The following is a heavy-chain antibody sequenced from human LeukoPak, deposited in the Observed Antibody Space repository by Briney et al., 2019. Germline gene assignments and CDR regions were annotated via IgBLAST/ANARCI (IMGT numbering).Heavy chain of an antibody. CDR3: AKVDSHYYYYGMDV. J-gene: IGHJ6*02. CDR1: GFTFSNAW. Sequence: GGSLRLSCAASGFTFSNAWMSWVRQAPGKGLEWVSAISGSGGSTYYADSVKGRFTISRDNSKNTLYLQMNSLRAEDTAVYYCAKVDSHYYYYGMDVWGQGTTVTVSS. V-gene: IGHV3-23*01. D-gene: IGHD2-2*03. CDR2: ISGSGGST.